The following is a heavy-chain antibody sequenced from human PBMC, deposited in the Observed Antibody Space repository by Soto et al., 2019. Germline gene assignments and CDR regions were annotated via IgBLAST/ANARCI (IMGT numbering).Heavy chain of an antibody. D-gene: IGHD2-2*01. CDR1: GGTFSSYA. J-gene: IGHJ6*02. V-gene: IGHV1-69*01. Sequence: QVQLVQSGAEVKKPGSSVKVSCKASGGTFSSYAISWVRQAPGQGLEWMGGIIPIFGTANHAQKFQGRVTITADESTSTAYMELSSLRSEDTAVYYCARVGGDIVVVPAARSYYYYGMDVWGQGTTVTVSS. CDR2: IIPIFGTA. CDR3: ARVGGDIVVVPAARSYYYYGMDV.